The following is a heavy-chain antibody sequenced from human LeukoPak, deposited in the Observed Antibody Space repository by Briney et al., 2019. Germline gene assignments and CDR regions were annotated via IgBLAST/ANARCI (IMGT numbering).Heavy chain of an antibody. D-gene: IGHD3-22*01. CDR1: GGSISSYY. CDR2: IYYSGST. CDR3: ARDIGYYDSSGCYYD. Sequence: SETLSLTCTVSGGSISSYYWSWIRQPPGKGLEWIGYIYYSGSTNYNPSLKSRVTISVDTSKNQFSLKLSSVTAADTAVYYCARDIGYYDSSGCYYDWGQGTLVTVSS. J-gene: IGHJ4*02. V-gene: IGHV4-59*01.